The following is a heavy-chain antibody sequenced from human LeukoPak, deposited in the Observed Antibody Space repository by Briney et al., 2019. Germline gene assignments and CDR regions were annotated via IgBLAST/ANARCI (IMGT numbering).Heavy chain of an antibody. CDR3: ARDRDSSGWYEGFDY. D-gene: IGHD6-19*01. Sequence: GGSLRLSCAASGFTFSSSAMHWVRQAPDKALEWVAVISYDGSNKYYADSVKGRFTISRDNSKNTLYLQMNSLRADDTAVYYCARDRDSSGWYEGFDYWGQGTLVTVSS. J-gene: IGHJ4*02. CDR1: GFTFSSSA. V-gene: IGHV3-30-3*01. CDR2: ISYDGSNK.